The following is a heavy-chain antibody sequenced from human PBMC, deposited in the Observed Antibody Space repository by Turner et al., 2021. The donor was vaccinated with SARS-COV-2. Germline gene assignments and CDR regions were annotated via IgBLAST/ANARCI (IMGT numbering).Heavy chain of an antibody. Sequence: VQLVESGGGLVQPGGSVRLSCAVSGLTFSSYWMSWVRQAPGKGLEWVANIKQDESEKNYVDSVKGRFPISRDNAKNSLYLQMNSLRAEDTAVYYCATGGYSYHHWGQGTLVTVSS. CDR1: GLTFSSYW. V-gene: IGHV3-7*03. J-gene: IGHJ4*02. CDR2: IKQDESEK. CDR3: ATGGYSYHH. D-gene: IGHD5-18*01.